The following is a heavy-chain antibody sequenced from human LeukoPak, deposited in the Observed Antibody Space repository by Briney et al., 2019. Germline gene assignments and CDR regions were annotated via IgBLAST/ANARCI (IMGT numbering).Heavy chain of an antibody. CDR1: GFTFSSYR. Sequence: TGGSLRLSCAASGFTFSSYRLSWVRQAPGKGLEWVSTISGSAYNSYYADSVKGRFTISRDNSANTLYLQMDNLRAEDTALYYCAKHSGSYFIYYIDSWGQGTLVTVSS. V-gene: IGHV3-23*01. CDR3: AKHSGSYFIYYIDS. J-gene: IGHJ4*02. D-gene: IGHD1-26*01. CDR2: ISGSAYNS.